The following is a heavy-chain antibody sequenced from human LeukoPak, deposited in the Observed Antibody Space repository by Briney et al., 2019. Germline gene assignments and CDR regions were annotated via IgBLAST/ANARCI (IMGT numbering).Heavy chain of an antibody. V-gene: IGHV1-2*04. CDR2: ISPNSGGT. CDR1: GYTFTGYY. CDR3: AREGLSGYYGSGSYRPYFDY. D-gene: IGHD3-10*01. J-gene: IGHJ4*02. Sequence: ASVKVSCKASGYTFTGYYMYWVRQAPGQGLEWMGWISPNSGGTNYAQKFQGWVTMTRDTSISTAYMELSRLRSDDTAVYYCAREGLSGYYGSGSYRPYFDYWGQGTLVTVSS.